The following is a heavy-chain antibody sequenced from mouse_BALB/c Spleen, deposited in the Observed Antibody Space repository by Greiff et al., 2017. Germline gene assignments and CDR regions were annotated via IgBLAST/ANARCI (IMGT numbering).Heavy chain of an antibody. CDR2: ISDGGSYT. V-gene: IGHV5-4*02. CDR1: GFTFSDYY. Sequence: DVHLVESGGGLVKPGGSLKLSCAASGFTFSDYYMYWVRQTPEKRLEWVATISDGGSYTYYPDSVKGRFTISRDNAKNNLYLQMSSLKSEDTAMYYCARDRGGNYWFAYWGQGTLVTVS. J-gene: IGHJ3*01. D-gene: IGHD2-1*01. CDR3: ARDRGGNYWFAY.